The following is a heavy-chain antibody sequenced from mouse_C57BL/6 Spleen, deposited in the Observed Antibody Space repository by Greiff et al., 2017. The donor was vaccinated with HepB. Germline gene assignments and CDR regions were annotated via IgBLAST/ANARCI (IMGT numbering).Heavy chain of an antibody. J-gene: IGHJ3*01. Sequence: VQLQQSGAELVRPGASVKLSCTASGFNIKDYYMHWVKQRPEQGLEWIGRIDPEDGDTEYAPKFQGKATMTADTSSNTAYLQLSSLTSEDTAVYYCTTKGGSSGCVGFAYWGQGTLVTVSA. V-gene: IGHV14-1*01. CDR3: TTKGGSSGCVGFAY. CDR1: GFNIKDYY. D-gene: IGHD3-2*02. CDR2: IDPEDGDT.